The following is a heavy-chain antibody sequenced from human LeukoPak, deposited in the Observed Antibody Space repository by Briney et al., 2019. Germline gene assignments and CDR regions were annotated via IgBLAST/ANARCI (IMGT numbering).Heavy chain of an antibody. Sequence: ASVKVSCKASGYTFTGYYMHWVRQAPGQGLEWRGWINPNSGGTNYAQKFQGRVTMTRDTSISTAYMELRRLRSDDTAVYYCARGYYDFWSGSNAFDIWGQGTMVTVSS. CDR1: GYTFTGYY. D-gene: IGHD3-3*01. J-gene: IGHJ3*02. CDR3: ARGYYDFWSGSNAFDI. V-gene: IGHV1-2*02. CDR2: INPNSGGT.